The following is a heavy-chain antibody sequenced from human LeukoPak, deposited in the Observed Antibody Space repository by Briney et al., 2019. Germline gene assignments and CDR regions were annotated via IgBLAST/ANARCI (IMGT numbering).Heavy chain of an antibody. J-gene: IGHJ4*02. D-gene: IGHD1-26*01. CDR3: ARSINPYSGTPVDY. Sequence: ASVKVSCKASGYTFTSYGISWVRQAPGQGLEWMGWISAYNGNTNYAQKLQGRVTMTTDTSTSTAYMELRSLRSGDTAVYYCARSINPYSGTPVDYWGQGTLVTVSS. CDR2: ISAYNGNT. V-gene: IGHV1-18*01. CDR1: GYTFTSYG.